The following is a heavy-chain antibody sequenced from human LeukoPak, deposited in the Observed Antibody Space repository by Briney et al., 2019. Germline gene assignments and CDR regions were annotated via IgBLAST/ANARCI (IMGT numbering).Heavy chain of an antibody. J-gene: IGHJ4*02. V-gene: IGHV4-34*01. CDR3: ARGPRGLGMAGTFDY. Sequence: SETLSLTCDVYGGSFSDYYWSWIRQPPGKGLEWIGEINHSGSTNYNPSLKSRATISVDTSKNQFSLKLGSVTAADTAVYYCARGPRGLGMAGTFDYWGQGTLVTVSS. CDR2: INHSGST. D-gene: IGHD6-19*01. CDR1: GGSFSDYY.